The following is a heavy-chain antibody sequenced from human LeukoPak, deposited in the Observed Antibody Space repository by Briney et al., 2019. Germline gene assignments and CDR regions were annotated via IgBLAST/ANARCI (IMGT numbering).Heavy chain of an antibody. J-gene: IGHJ5*02. CDR2: ISSSSSTI. V-gene: IGHV3-48*02. D-gene: IGHD3-22*01. Sequence: TGGSLRLSCAASGFTFSSYSMNWVRQAPGKGLEWVSYISSSSSTIYYADSVKGRFTISRDNAKNSLYLQMNSLRDEDTAVYYCARVVYYYDSSGYYYWFDPWGQGTLVTVSS. CDR1: GFTFSSYS. CDR3: ARVVYYYDSSGYYYWFDP.